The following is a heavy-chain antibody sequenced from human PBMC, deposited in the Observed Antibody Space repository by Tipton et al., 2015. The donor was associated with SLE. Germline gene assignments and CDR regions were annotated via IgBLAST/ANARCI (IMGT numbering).Heavy chain of an antibody. D-gene: IGHD6-6*01. CDR1: GYSISSGYY. CDR2: IYYSGST. V-gene: IGHV4-38-2*02. J-gene: IGHJ6*02. CDR3: ARDPAARRGMDV. Sequence: TLSLTCTVSGYSISSGYYWGWIRQPPGKGLEWIGYIYYSGSTYYNPSLKSRVTISVDTSKNQFSLKLSSVTAADTAVYYCARDPAARRGMDVWGQGTTVTVSS.